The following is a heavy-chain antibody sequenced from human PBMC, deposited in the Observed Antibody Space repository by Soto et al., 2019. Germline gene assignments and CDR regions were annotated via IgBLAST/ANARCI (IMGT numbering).Heavy chain of an antibody. J-gene: IGHJ4*02. CDR2: IIPIFGTA. CDR3: ARDRGVREARFDY. Sequence: QVQLVQSGAEVKKPGSSVKVSCKASGGTFSSYAISWVRQAPGQGLEWMGGIIPIFGTANYAQKFQGRVTINADESTITAYMELSRLRAEDTAEYDCARDRGVREARFDYWGQGTLVTVSS. D-gene: IGHD3-10*01. CDR1: GGTFSSYA. V-gene: IGHV1-69*01.